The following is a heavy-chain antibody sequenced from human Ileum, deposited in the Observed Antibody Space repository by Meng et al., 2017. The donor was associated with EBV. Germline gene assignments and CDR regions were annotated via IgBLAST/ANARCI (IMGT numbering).Heavy chain of an antibody. V-gene: IGHV4-39*01. CDR2: IYYSGTT. CDR3: ARGYSSGWYYFDS. Sequence: QPQAAGPGLVKPSETLSLTCTVSGVSIDRSSDNWGWIRQSPGKGLEWMGNIYYSGTTYYNPSLKSRVTISVDTSKNQFSLKLSSVTAADTAVYYCARGYSSGWYYFDSWGQGTLVTVSS. J-gene: IGHJ4*02. CDR1: GVSIDRSSDN. D-gene: IGHD6-19*01.